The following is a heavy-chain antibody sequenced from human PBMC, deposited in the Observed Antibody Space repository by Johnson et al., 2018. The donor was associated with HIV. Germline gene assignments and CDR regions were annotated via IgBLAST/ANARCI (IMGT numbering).Heavy chain of an antibody. V-gene: IGHV3-30-3*01. D-gene: IGHD1-26*01. CDR2: ISYDGSNK. CDR1: GFTFSTYA. J-gene: IGHJ3*02. Sequence: QVQLVESGGGVVQPGRSLRLSCVVSGFTFSTYAMDWVRQAPGKGLEWVAVISYDGSNKYYADSVKGPFTISRDNSKNTLDLQMNRLRAQDTAVYYCARDWEGYAFDIWGQGTMVTVSS. CDR3: ARDWEGYAFDI.